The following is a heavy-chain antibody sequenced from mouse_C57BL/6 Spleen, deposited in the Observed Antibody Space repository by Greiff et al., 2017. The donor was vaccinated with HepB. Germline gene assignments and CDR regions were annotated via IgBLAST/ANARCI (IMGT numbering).Heavy chain of an antibody. Sequence: VQLQQSGPELVKPGASVKIPCKASGYTFTDYNMDWVKQSHGKSLEWIGDINPNNGGTIYNQKFKGKATLTVDKSSSTAYMELRSLTSEDTAVYYCARRYYSNYGFYWYFDVWGTGTTVTVSS. CDR1: GYTFTDYN. CDR2: INPNNGGT. V-gene: IGHV1-18*01. J-gene: IGHJ1*03. D-gene: IGHD2-5*01. CDR3: ARRYYSNYGFYWYFDV.